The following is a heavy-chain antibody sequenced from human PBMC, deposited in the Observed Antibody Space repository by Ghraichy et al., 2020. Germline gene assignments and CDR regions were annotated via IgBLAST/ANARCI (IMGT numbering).Heavy chain of an antibody. D-gene: IGHD3-10*01. J-gene: IGHJ4*02. Sequence: GGSLRLSCAASGFTFSSYGMTWVRQAPGKGLEWVSAISGSGGSTYYADSVKGRFTISRDNSKSTLYLQMNSLRAADTAVYYCAKDPRSHSDWGQGTRVTVSS. CDR2: ISGSGGST. CDR1: GFTFSSYG. CDR3: AKDPRSHSD. V-gene: IGHV3-23*01.